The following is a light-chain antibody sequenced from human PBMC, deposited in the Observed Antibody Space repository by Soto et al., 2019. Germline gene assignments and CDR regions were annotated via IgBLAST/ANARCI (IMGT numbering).Light chain of an antibody. J-gene: IGKJ3*01. V-gene: IGKV3-11*01. Sequence: EIVLTQSPATLSLSPGERATLSCRASENVYNYLAWYQQIPGQAPRLLIYDTSNRATGIPARFSGSGSGTDFTLTISSLEPEDFAVYYCQQRGNWPPGFTFGPGTKVDIK. CDR3: QQRGNWPPGFT. CDR1: ENVYNY. CDR2: DTS.